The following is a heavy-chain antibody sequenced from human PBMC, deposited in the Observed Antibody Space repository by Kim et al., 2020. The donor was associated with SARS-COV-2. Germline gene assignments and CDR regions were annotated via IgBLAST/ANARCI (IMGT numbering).Heavy chain of an antibody. Sequence: SETLSLTCAVYGGSFSGYYWSWIRQPPGKGLEWIGEINHSGSTNYNPSLKSRVTISVDTSKNQFSLKLSSVTAADTAVYYCARGPRGWYLSRWGQGTLVTVSS. J-gene: IGHJ4*02. D-gene: IGHD6-19*01. V-gene: IGHV4-34*01. CDR3: ARGPRGWYLSR. CDR1: GGSFSGYY. CDR2: INHSGST.